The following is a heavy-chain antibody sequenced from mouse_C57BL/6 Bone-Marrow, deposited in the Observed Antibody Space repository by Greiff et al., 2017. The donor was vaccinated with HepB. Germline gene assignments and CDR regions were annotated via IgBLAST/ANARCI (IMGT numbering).Heavy chain of an antibody. CDR1: GFSLTSYG. D-gene: IGHD1-1*01. Sequence: VKLVESGPGLVQPSQSLSITCTVSGFSLTSYGVHWVRQSPGKGLEWLGVIWRGGSTDYNAAFMSRLSITKDNSKSQVFFKMNSLQADDTAIYYCAKKLLRFYYAMDYWGQGTSVTVSS. CDR3: AKKLLRFYYAMDY. CDR2: IWRGGST. J-gene: IGHJ4*01. V-gene: IGHV2-5*01.